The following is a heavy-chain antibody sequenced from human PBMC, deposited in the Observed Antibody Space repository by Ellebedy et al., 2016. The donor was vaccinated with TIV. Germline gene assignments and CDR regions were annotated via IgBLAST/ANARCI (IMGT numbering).Heavy chain of an antibody. D-gene: IGHD6-13*01. J-gene: IGHJ4*02. Sequence: GESLKISCAASGFTFSSYWMYWVRQAPGKGLVWVSRIKSDGSSTSYADSVKGRFTISRDNAKNTLYLQMNSLRAEDTAVYYCVFNVAAVGDYWGQGTLVTVSS. CDR2: IKSDGSST. CDR1: GFTFSSYW. V-gene: IGHV3-74*01. CDR3: VFNVAAVGDY.